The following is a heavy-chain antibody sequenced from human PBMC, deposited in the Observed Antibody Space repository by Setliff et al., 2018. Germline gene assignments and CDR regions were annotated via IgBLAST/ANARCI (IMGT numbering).Heavy chain of an antibody. CDR2: INHSGST. J-gene: IGHJ4*02. CDR1: GGSFSTYY. V-gene: IGHV4-34*10. CDR3: ARYCSSTSCYGEDTFEY. Sequence: SETLSLTCAVYGGSFSTYYWIWIRQPPGKGLEWIGEINHSGSTNYNPPLKSRVTISVDTSKNQFSLKLSSVTAADTAVYYCARYCSSTSCYGEDTFEYWGQGTLVTVSS. D-gene: IGHD2-2*01.